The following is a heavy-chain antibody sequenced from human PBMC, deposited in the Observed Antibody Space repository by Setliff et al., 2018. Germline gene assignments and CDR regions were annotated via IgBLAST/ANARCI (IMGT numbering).Heavy chain of an antibody. CDR2: MNPNSGNT. CDR3: ATGLSRLVVVPPGY. J-gene: IGHJ4*02. Sequence: GASVKVSCKASGYTFTSYDINWVRQATGQGLEWMGWMNPNSGNTGYAQKFQGRVTMTRDTSTSTVYMELSSLRSEDTAVYYCATGLSRLVVVPPGYWGQGTLVTVSS. CDR1: GYTFTSYD. V-gene: IGHV1-8*01. D-gene: IGHD3-22*01.